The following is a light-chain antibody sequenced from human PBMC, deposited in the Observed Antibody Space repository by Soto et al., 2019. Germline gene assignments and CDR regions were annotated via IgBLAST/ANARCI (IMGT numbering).Light chain of an antibody. CDR1: QSFSRW. Sequence: DIQRTQSPSTLSASVGDRVTVTFRVSQSFSRWFGWYQQKPGKAPKLLIYDASSLESGVPSRFSGSGSGTEFTLTINSLEPEDFAVYYCQQRSNWPSITFGQGTRLEI. J-gene: IGKJ5*01. CDR2: DAS. CDR3: QQRSNWPSIT. V-gene: IGKV1-5*01.